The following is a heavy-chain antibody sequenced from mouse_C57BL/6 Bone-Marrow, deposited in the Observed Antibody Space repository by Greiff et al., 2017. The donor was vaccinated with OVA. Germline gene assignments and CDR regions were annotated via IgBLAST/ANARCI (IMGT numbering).Heavy chain of an antibody. CDR3: ARPYYYGSSYWYFDV. V-gene: IGHV5-6*02. CDR2: ISSGGSYT. CDR1: GFTFSSYG. D-gene: IGHD1-1*01. J-gene: IGHJ1*03. Sequence: DVMLVESGGDLVKPGGSLKLSCAASGFTFSSYGMSWVRQTPDKRLEWVATISSGGSYTYYPASVKGRFTISRDNAKNTLYLQMSSLKSEDTAMYYCARPYYYGSSYWYFDVWGTGTTVTVSS.